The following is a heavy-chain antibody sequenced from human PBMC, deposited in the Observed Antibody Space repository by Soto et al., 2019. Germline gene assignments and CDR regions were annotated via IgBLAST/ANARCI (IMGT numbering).Heavy chain of an antibody. J-gene: IGHJ5*02. Sequence: ASVKVSCKASGYTFTSYGISWVRQAPGQGLEWMGWISAYNGNTNYAQKLQGRVTMTTDTSTSTAYMELRSLRSDDTAVYYCARDQYYYDSSGYYYNWFDPWGQGTLVTVSS. V-gene: IGHV1-18*01. CDR1: GYTFTSYG. CDR2: ISAYNGNT. CDR3: ARDQYYYDSSGYYYNWFDP. D-gene: IGHD3-22*01.